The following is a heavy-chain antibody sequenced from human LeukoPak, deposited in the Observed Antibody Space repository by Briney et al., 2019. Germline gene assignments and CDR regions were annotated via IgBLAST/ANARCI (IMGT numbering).Heavy chain of an antibody. D-gene: IGHD3-22*01. J-gene: IGHJ4*02. Sequence: SETLSLTCAVYGGSFSGYYWSWIRQPPGKGLEWIGEINHSGSTNYNPSLMSRVTISVDTSKNQFSLKLSSVTAADTAVYYCARGRIGRITMIVVAARYYFDYWGQGTLVTVSS. CDR3: ARGRIGRITMIVVAARYYFDY. V-gene: IGHV4-34*01. CDR1: GGSFSGYY. CDR2: INHSGST.